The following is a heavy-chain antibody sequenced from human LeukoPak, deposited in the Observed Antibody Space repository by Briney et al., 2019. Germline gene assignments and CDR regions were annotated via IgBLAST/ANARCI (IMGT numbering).Heavy chain of an antibody. CDR3: ATFSGAHHKTFDS. D-gene: IGHD1-14*01. Sequence: GGSLRLSCAASGFTFSTYWMSWVRQVPGKGLEWVANIKQDGSERNYVDSVRGRFTISRDNAKNSLYLQMNTLRAEDTAIYYCATFSGAHHKTFDSWGQGTLVTVSS. J-gene: IGHJ4*02. CDR2: IKQDGSER. CDR1: GFTFSTYW. V-gene: IGHV3-7*01.